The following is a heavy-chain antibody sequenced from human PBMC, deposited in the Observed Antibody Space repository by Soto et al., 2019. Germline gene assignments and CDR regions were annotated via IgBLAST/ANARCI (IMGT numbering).Heavy chain of an antibody. V-gene: IGHV1-3*01. J-gene: IGHJ5*02. CDR1: GYTFTSYA. Sequence: ASVKVSCKASGYTFTSYAMHWVRQAPGQRLEWMGWINAGNGNTKYSQKFQGRVTMTRNTSISTAYMELSSLRSEDTAVYYCARTTVTHPWNWFDPWGQGTLVTVSS. CDR2: INAGNGNT. D-gene: IGHD4-4*01. CDR3: ARTTVTHPWNWFDP.